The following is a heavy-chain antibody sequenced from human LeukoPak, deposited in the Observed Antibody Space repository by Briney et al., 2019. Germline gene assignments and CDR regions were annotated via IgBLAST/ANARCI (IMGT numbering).Heavy chain of an antibody. CDR2: IYDSGST. CDR3: ARLHYYDSSGYLAGSFDL. J-gene: IGHJ2*01. Sequence: SETLSLTCTVSGGSIRSSYYYWGWVRQPPGKGLEWIVSIYDSGSTNYNPSLKSRVTISVDKSKNQFSLKLSSVTAADTAVYYCARLHYYDSSGYLAGSFDLWGRGTLVTVSS. D-gene: IGHD3-22*01. V-gene: IGHV4-39*07. CDR1: GGSIRSSYYY.